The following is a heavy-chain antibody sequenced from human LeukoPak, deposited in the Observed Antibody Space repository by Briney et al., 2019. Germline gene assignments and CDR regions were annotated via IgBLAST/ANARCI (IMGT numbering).Heavy chain of an antibody. J-gene: IGHJ3*02. D-gene: IGHD2-2*01. V-gene: IGHV3-21*01. CDR2: ISSSSSYI. Sequence: GGSLRLSCAASGFTFSSYSMNWVRQAPGKGLEWVSSISSSSSYIYYADSVKGRFTISRDNAKNSLYLQMNSLRAEDTAVYYCARDRCHAVSSTSCSSSITMPPRDAFDIWGQGTMVTVSS. CDR3: ARDRCHAVSSTSCSSSITMPPRDAFDI. CDR1: GFTFSSYS.